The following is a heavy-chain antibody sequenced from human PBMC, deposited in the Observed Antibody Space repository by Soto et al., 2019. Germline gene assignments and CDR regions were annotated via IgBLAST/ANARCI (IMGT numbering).Heavy chain of an antibody. Sequence: SLTCPVSGGSVSSGSYYWSWIRQPPGKGLEWIGYIYYSGSTNYNPSLKSRVTISVDTSNNQFSLKLTSVTAADTAVYYCARVNVTVVAGSTFDYWGHGTLVTVSS. CDR1: GGSVSSGSYY. D-gene: IGHD6-19*01. J-gene: IGHJ4*01. CDR2: IYYSGST. CDR3: ARVNVTVVAGSTFDY. V-gene: IGHV4-61*01.